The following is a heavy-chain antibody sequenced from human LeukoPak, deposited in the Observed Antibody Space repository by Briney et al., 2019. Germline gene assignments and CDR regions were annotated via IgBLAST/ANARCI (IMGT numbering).Heavy chain of an antibody. J-gene: IGHJ5*02. V-gene: IGHV3-48*02. Sequence: GGSLRLSCAASGFTFSNCTMSWVRQAPGKGLEWVSYISSSSSTIYYADSVKGRFTISRDNAKNSLYLQMNSLRDEDTAVYYCAREIMTTVTRSWFDPWGQGTLVTVSS. CDR3: AREIMTTVTRSWFDP. CDR2: ISSSSSTI. CDR1: GFTFSNCT. D-gene: IGHD4-17*01.